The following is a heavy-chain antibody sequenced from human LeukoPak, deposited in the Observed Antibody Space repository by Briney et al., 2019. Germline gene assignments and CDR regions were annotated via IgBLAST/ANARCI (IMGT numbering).Heavy chain of an antibody. J-gene: IGHJ6*03. Sequence: SETLSLTCTVSGGSISSSSYYWGWIRQPPGKGLEWIGSIYYSGSTYYNPSLKSRVTISVDTSKNQFSLKLSSVTAADTAVYYCARIWEMTTAVYYYYYMDVWGKGTTVTVSS. D-gene: IGHD4-17*01. CDR1: GGSISSSSYY. V-gene: IGHV4-39*07. CDR2: IYYSGST. CDR3: ARIWEMTTAVYYYYYMDV.